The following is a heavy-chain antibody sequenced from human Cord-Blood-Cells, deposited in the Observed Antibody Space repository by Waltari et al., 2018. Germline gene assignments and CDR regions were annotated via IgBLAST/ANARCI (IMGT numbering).Heavy chain of an antibody. CDR2: IDWDDDK. Sequence: QVTLKESGPALVKPTQTLTLTCTFSGFSLSTSGMRVSWIRQPPGKALVWLARIDWDDDKFYSTSLKTRLTISKDTSKNQVVLTMTNMDPVDTATYYCARTTRDGYNYWYFDLWGRGTLVTVSS. CDR1: GFSLSTSGMR. CDR3: ARTTRDGYNYWYFDL. J-gene: IGHJ2*01. V-gene: IGHV2-70*04. D-gene: IGHD5-12*01.